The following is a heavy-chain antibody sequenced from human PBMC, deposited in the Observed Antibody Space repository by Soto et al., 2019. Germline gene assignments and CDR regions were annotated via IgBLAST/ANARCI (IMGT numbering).Heavy chain of an antibody. J-gene: IGHJ5*02. CDR3: ASGPEITIPSAWFDP. CDR1: GGSISSCSYY. CDR2: IYYSGST. V-gene: IGHV4-39*01. Sequence: PSETLSLTCTVSGGSISSCSYYWGWIRKPPGKGLEWIGRIYYSGSTYYNPSLKSRVTIYVDTSKNQFSLKLSSVTAADTAVYYCASGPEITIPSAWFDPWGQGTLVTVSS. D-gene: IGHD3-3*01.